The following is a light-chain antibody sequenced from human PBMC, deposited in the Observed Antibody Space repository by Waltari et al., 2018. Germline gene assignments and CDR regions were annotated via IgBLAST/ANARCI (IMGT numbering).Light chain of an antibody. V-gene: IGKV3-20*01. J-gene: IGKJ4*01. CDR2: GTT. CDR1: DYLSDKY. Sequence: EIVLTQSPATLSLSPVERATLSCRASDYLSDKYLAWYQHRPGQAPRLLIHGTTRRATGIPNRFSGSGSGTDFTLTISRLEPEDFAVYYCQEYGTSPRVTFGGGTKVEIK. CDR3: QEYGTSPRVT.